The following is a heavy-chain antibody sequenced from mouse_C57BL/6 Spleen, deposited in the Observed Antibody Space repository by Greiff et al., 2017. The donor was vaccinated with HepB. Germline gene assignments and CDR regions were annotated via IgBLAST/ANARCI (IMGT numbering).Heavy chain of an antibody. CDR3: ARDPTTVVPHWYFDV. D-gene: IGHD1-1*01. CDR2: ISYDGSN. V-gene: IGHV3-6*01. Sequence: VQLKESGPGLVKPSQSLSLTCSVTGYSITSGYYWNWIRQFPGNKLEWMGYISYDGSNNYNPSLKNRISITRDTSKNQFFLKLNSVTTEDTATYYCARDPTTVVPHWYFDVWGTGTTVTVSS. J-gene: IGHJ1*03. CDR1: GYSITSGYY.